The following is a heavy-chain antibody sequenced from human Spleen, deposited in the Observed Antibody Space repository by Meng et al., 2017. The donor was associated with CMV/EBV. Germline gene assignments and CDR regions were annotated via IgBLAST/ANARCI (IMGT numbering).Heavy chain of an antibody. CDR2: ISSSGDTT. D-gene: IGHD6-13*01. CDR3: ARPYSSSWTYFEY. CDR1: GFTFSSYE. J-gene: IGHJ4*02. V-gene: IGHV3-48*03. Sequence: GESLKISCAASGFTFSSYEMNWVHQAPGKGPEWVSYISSSGDTTHFADSVKGRFTISRDNARNLLYLQMSSLTAEDTAVYYCARPYSSSWTYFEYWGQGTLVTVSS.